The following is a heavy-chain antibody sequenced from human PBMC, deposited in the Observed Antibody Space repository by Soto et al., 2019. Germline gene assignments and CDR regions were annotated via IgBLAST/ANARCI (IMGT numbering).Heavy chain of an antibody. V-gene: IGHV2-5*02. CDR1: GFSLSTSGVG. D-gene: IGHD5-18*01. CDR3: AHRGYSYALDY. CDR2: IYWDDDK. Sequence: QITLKESGPTLVKPTQTLTLTCTFSGFSLSTSGVGVGWIRQPPGKALEWLALIYWDDDKRYSPSLKSRLTITKHTSKNQVVLTMTNMDPVDTATYYCAHRGYSYALDYWGQGTLVTVSS. J-gene: IGHJ4*02.